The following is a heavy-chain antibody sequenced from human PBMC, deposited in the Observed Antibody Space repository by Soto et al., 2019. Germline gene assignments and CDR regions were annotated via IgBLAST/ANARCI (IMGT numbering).Heavy chain of an antibody. CDR1: GGSFSGYY. Sequence: LSLTCTVLGGSFSGYYWGWIRQPPGKGLEWIGEINRDGVTNYNPSLKSRLTISVDTSKNQFSLNLNSVTAADTAVYYCARTATQCSRTSCYTVSLDFWGQGTLVTVSS. D-gene: IGHD2-2*02. V-gene: IGHV4-34*01. J-gene: IGHJ4*02. CDR3: ARTATQCSRTSCYTVSLDF. CDR2: INRDGVT.